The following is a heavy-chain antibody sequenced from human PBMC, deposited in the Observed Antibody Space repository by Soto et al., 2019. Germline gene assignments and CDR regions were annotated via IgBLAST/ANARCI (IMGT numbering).Heavy chain of an antibody. CDR2: IWYDGSNK. V-gene: IGHV3-33*01. Sequence: GGSLRLSCAASGFTFSSYGMHCVRQAPGKGLEWVAVIWYDGSNKYYADSVKGRFTISRDNSKNTLYLQMNSLRAEDTAVYYCAREPYYDILTGPIKLLDYRGQGTLVTVPS. CDR3: AREPYYDILTGPIKLLDY. J-gene: IGHJ4*02. D-gene: IGHD3-9*01. CDR1: GFTFSSYG.